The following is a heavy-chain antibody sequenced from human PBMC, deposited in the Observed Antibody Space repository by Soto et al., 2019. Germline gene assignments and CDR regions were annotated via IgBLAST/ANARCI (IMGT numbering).Heavy chain of an antibody. J-gene: IGHJ5*02. CDR2: ISAYNGNT. V-gene: IGHV1-18*04. CDR1: GYTFTNYG. Sequence: GASVKFSCKASGYTFTNYGISWVRQAPGQGLEWMGWISAYNGNTNYAQKLQGRVTMTTDTSTSTAYMELRSLRSDDTAVYYCARALPDIVVVPAAMGNNWFDPWGQGTLVTVSS. CDR3: ARALPDIVVVPAAMGNNWFDP. D-gene: IGHD2-2*01.